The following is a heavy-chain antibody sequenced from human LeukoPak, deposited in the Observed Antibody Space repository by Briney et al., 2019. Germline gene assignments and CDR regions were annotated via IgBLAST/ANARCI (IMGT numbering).Heavy chain of an antibody. CDR2: IYYSGST. D-gene: IGHD3-3*01. V-gene: IGHV4-59*01. Sequence: PSETLSLTCTVSGGSISSYYWSWIRQPPGKGLEWIGYIYYSGSTNYNPSLKSRVTISVDTSKNQFSLKLSSVTAADTAVYYCARFLAGYYYYMDVWGKGTTVTISS. J-gene: IGHJ6*03. CDR3: ARFLAGYYYYMDV. CDR1: GGSISSYY.